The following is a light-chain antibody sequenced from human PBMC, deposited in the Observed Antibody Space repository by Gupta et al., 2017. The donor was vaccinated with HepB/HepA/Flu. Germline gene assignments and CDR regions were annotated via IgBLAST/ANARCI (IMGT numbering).Light chain of an antibody. CDR1: QSVSSN. CDR2: DSS. CDR3: QQYHIWPPIT. Sequence: EIVMTQSPATLSVSPGERATLSCRASQSVSSNLAWYQQKPGQAPRLLIYDSSTRATGIPARFSGSGSGTEFTLTISSRQSEDFAVYCCQQYHIWPPITFGQGTRMEIK. V-gene: IGKV3-15*01. J-gene: IGKJ5*01.